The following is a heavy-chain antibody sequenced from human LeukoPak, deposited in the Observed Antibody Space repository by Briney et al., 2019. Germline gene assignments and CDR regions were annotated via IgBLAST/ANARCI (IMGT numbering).Heavy chain of an antibody. D-gene: IGHD6-19*01. CDR3: ARDTIAVAGPFDY. CDR2: IIPIFGTA. V-gene: IGHV1-69*01. CDR1: GGTFSSYA. Sequence: GASVKVSCTASGGTFSSYAISWVRQAPGQGLEWMGGIIPIFGTANYAQKFQGRVTITADESTSTAYMELSSLRSEDTAVYYCARDTIAVAGPFDYWGQGTLVTVSS. J-gene: IGHJ4*02.